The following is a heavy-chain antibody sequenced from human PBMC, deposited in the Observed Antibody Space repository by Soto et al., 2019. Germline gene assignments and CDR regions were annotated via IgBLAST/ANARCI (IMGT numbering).Heavy chain of an antibody. CDR1: GYPFTSYG. Sequence: QVQLVQSGAEVKKPGASVKVSCKTSGYPFTSYGINWVRQAPGQGPEWMGWISAYNGKTSYTQKFQGRVTMTTDTSTSTADMELRSLRSDDTAVYYCARDRLIAVTGLLHYWGQGTLVNVSS. CDR2: ISAYNGKT. D-gene: IGHD6-19*01. V-gene: IGHV1-18*01. J-gene: IGHJ4*02. CDR3: ARDRLIAVTGLLHY.